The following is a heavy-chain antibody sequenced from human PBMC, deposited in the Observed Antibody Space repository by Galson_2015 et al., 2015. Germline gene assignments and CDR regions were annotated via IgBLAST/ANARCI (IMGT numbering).Heavy chain of an antibody. V-gene: IGHV1-69*10. Sequence: SVKVSCKASGGTFSSYAISWMRQAPGQGLEWMGGIIPIFGIANYAQKFQGRVTITADKSTSTAYMELSSLRSEDTAVYYCASYCSSTSCYTVASRPYYGMDVWGQGTTVTVSS. CDR1: GGTFSSYA. J-gene: IGHJ6*02. CDR3: ASYCSSTSCYTVASRPYYGMDV. CDR2: IIPIFGIA. D-gene: IGHD2-2*02.